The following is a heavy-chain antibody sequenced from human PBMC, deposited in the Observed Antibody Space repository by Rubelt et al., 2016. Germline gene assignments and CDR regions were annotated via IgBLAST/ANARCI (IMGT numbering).Heavy chain of an antibody. J-gene: IGHJ5*02. CDR2: NSAYNGNP. CDR3: ASMYSSSWYRGWFDP. V-gene: IGHV1-18*01. Sequence: QVQLVQSGAEVKKPGASVKVSCKASGYNFTSYGISWVRQAPGQGLEWMGWNSAYNGNPNYAQKLQGRVTMTTDPSTGTAYMGRRSLRSDDTAVYYCASMYSSSWYRGWFDPWGQGTLVTVSS. CDR1: GYNFTSYG. D-gene: IGHD6-13*01.